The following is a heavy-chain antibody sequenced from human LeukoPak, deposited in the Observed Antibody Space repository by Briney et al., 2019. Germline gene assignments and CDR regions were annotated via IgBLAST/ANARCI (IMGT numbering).Heavy chain of an antibody. CDR2: ISSSGSTI. CDR1: GFTFSDYY. V-gene: IGHV3-11*01. D-gene: IGHD6-13*01. Sequence: GGSLRLSCAASGFTFSDYYMSWIRQAPGKGLEWVSYISSSGSTIYYADSVKGRFTISRDNAKNSLYLQMNSLRAEDTAVYYCARANLIAAAGSTYYHYGMDVWGQGTTVTVSS. CDR3: ARANLIAAAGSTYYHYGMDV. J-gene: IGHJ6*02.